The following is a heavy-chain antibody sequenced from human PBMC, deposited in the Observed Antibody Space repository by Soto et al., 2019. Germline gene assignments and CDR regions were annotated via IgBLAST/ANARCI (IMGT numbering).Heavy chain of an antibody. V-gene: IGHV1-3*01. CDR1: GYTFTSYA. D-gene: IGHD3-10*01. J-gene: IGHJ5*02. Sequence: GASVKVSCKASGYTFTSYAMHWVRQAPGQRLEWMGWINAGNGNTKYSQKFQGRVTITRDTSASTAYMELSSLRSEDTAVYYCARHPMVRGVIINNCFDPWGQGTLVPVSS. CDR2: INAGNGNT. CDR3: ARHPMVRGVIINNCFDP.